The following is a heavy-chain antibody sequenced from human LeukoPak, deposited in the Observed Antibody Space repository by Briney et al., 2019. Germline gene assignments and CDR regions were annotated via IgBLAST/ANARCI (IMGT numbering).Heavy chain of an antibody. J-gene: IGHJ2*01. D-gene: IGHD7-27*01. CDR1: GFTFSSYA. CDR3: TRGQLGVYWYFDL. V-gene: IGHV4-59*01. Sequence: GSLRLSCAASGFTFSSYAMSWIRQPPGKGLEWIGHIYYSGSTNFNPSLKSRVTISVDTSKNQFSLKLNSVTAADTAVYFCTRGQLGVYWYFDLWGRGTLVTVSS. CDR2: IYYSGST.